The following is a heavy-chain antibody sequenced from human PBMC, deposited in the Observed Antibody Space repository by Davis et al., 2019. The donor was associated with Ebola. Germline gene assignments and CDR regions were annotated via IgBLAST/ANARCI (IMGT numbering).Heavy chain of an antibody. Sequence: PGGSLRLSCKGSGYSFASNWIGWVRQMPGKGLEWMGIIFPGDSDTRYSPSFQGQVTISADKSTSTAYLQWTSLKASDTATYYCARQGNSGYYTGSVAWGQGTLVTVSS. J-gene: IGHJ5*02. CDR3: ARQGNSGYYTGSVA. CDR2: IFPGDSDT. CDR1: GYSFASNW. D-gene: IGHD3-3*01. V-gene: IGHV5-51*01.